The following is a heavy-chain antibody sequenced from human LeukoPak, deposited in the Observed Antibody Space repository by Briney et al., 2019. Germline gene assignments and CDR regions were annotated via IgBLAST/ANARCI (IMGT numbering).Heavy chain of an antibody. D-gene: IGHD2-15*01. CDR3: ARVCSGGSCYGFDP. CDR1: GFTFSSYA. V-gene: IGHV3-30-3*01. CDR2: ISYDGSNK. Sequence: PGGSLRLSCAASGFTFSSYAMHWVRQAPGKGLEWVAVISYDGSNKYYADSVKGRFTISRDNSKNKLYLQMNSLRAEDTAVYYCARVCSGGSCYGFDPWGQGTLVTVSS. J-gene: IGHJ5*02.